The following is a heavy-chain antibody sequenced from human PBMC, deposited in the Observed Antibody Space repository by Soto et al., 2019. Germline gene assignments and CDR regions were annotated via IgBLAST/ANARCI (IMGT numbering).Heavy chain of an antibody. CDR3: ARGTGGGWYFDL. V-gene: IGHV4-30-2*01. Sequence: QLQLQESGSGLVKPSQTLSLTCAVSGGSISSGGYSWSWIRQPPGKGLEWIGYIYHSGSTYYNPSLKSRAXIXVXXSKNQFSLKLSSVTAADTAVYYCARGTGGGWYFDLWGRGTLVTVSS. CDR2: IYHSGST. CDR1: GGSISSGGYS. D-gene: IGHD1-1*01. J-gene: IGHJ2*01.